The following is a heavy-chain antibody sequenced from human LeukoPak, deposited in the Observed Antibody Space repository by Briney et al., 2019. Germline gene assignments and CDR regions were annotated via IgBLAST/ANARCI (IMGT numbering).Heavy chain of an antibody. CDR3: ARDLPPKNIVVVPAASSLNWFDP. CDR1: GYTFTGYY. J-gene: IGHJ5*02. V-gene: IGHV1-2*04. D-gene: IGHD2-2*01. Sequence: ASVKVSCKASGYTFTGYYMHWVRQAPGQGLEWMGWINPNSGGTNYAQKFQGWVTMTRDTSISTAYMELSRLRSDDTAVYYCARDLPPKNIVVVPAASSLNWFDPWGQGTLVTVSS. CDR2: INPNSGGT.